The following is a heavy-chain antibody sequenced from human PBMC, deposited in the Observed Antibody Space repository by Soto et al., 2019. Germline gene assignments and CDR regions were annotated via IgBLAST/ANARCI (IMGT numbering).Heavy chain of an antibody. Sequence: SETLSLTCAVFGGSISNSNWWTWVRQPPGKGLDWIGEIFRSGSTNYNSSLMGRVTISVDKANNQFSLKLSSVTAADTAVYYCAHRPIVGAAIWGQGTLVTVSS. V-gene: IGHV4-4*02. J-gene: IGHJ4*02. D-gene: IGHD1-26*01. CDR3: AHRPIVGAAI. CDR1: GGSISNSNW. CDR2: IFRSGST.